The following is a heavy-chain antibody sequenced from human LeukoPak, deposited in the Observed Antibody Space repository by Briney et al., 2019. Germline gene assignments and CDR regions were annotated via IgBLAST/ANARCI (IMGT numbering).Heavy chain of an antibody. Sequence: GGSLRLSCAASGFTVTSNYMSWVRQAPGKGLEWVSVIYSGDSTFYADSVKGRFTISRDNSKNTLYLQMNSLRAEDTAVYYCARSLGYYCGMDVWGQGTTVTVSS. D-gene: IGHD3-16*01. V-gene: IGHV3-53*01. J-gene: IGHJ6*02. CDR3: ARSLGYYCGMDV. CDR2: IYSGDST. CDR1: GFTVTSNY.